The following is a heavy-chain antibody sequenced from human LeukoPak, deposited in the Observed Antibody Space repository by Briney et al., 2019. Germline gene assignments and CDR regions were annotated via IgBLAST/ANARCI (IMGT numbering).Heavy chain of an antibody. V-gene: IGHV3-23*01. CDR3: AKASSSWYFGFDY. CDR1: GFTFSSYA. CDR2: ISGSGGST. Sequence: GGSLRLSCAASGFTFSSYAMSWVRQAPGKGLEGVSAISGSGGSTYYADSVKGRFTISRDNSKNTLYLQMNSLRAEDTAVYYCAKASSSWYFGFDYWGQGTLVTVSS. D-gene: IGHD6-13*01. J-gene: IGHJ4*02.